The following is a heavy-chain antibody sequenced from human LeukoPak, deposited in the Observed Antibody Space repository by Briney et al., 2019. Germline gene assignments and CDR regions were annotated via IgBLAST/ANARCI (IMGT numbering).Heavy chain of an antibody. CDR3: ATENSRDTAMGRENGFDP. D-gene: IGHD5-18*01. J-gene: IGHJ5*01. CDR2: FDPEDGET. V-gene: IGHV1-24*01. CDR1: GYTLTELS. Sequence: ASVKVSCKVSGYTLTELSMHWVRQAPGKGREWMGGFDPEDGETIYAQKFQGTVTMTENTSTDTAYMERSSLRSEATALYYGATENSRDTAMGRENGFDPWGQGTLVTVSS.